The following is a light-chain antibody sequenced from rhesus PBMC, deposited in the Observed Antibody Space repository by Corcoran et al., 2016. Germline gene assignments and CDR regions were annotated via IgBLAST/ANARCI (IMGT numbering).Light chain of an antibody. CDR1: QDITSL. CDR2: KAS. J-gene: IGKJ4*01. Sequence: DIQMTQSPSSLSASIGDTVTITCRASQDITSLLAWYQQKPGKAPKLLIHKASSLQSGVPSRFSGSGSGTDFTLTIISLQSEDFATYYCQHYISRPLTFGGGTKVDLK. V-gene: IGKV1-22*01. CDR3: QHYISRPLT.